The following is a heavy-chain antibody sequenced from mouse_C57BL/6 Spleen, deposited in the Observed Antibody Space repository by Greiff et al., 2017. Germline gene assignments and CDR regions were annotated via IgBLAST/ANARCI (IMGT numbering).Heavy chain of an antibody. Sequence: QVQLQQPGAELVKPGASVKLSCKASGYTFTSYWMHWVKQRPGQGLEWIGMIHPKSGSTNYNEKFKSKATLTVDKSSSTAYMQLSSLTSEDSAVYYCARNYDDYDGFAYWGQGTLVTVSA. CDR2: IHPKSGST. J-gene: IGHJ3*01. CDR1: GYTFTSYW. CDR3: ARNYDDYDGFAY. D-gene: IGHD2-4*01. V-gene: IGHV1-64*01.